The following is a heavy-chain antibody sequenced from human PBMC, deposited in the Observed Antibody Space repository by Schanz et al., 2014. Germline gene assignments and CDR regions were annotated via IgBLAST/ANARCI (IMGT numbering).Heavy chain of an antibody. CDR1: GFTFSNHA. V-gene: IGHV3-23*04. D-gene: IGHD3-9*01. CDR3: ANHVRSLTGNDY. J-gene: IGHJ4*02. CDR2: IGGSGDST. Sequence: VQLVESGGGVVQPGRSQRLSCAASGFTFSNHALSWVRQAPGKGLEWVSGIGGSGDSTHYADSVKGRFIISRDNSKNTLYLQVNSLRAEDTAVYYCANHVRSLTGNDYWGQGTLVTVSS.